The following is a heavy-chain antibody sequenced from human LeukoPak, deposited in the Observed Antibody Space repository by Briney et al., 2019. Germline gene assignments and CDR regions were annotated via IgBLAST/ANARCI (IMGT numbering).Heavy chain of an antibody. D-gene: IGHD3-9*01. V-gene: IGHV3-23*01. CDR2: ISGSGGST. CDR3: ARARHDILTGYYAFDI. J-gene: IGHJ3*02. Sequence: GGSLRLSCAASGFTFSSYAMNWVRQAPGKGLEWVSAISGSGGSTYYADSVKGRFTISRDNSKNTLYLQMNSLRAEDTAVYYCARARHDILTGYYAFDIWGQGTMVTVSS. CDR1: GFTFSSYA.